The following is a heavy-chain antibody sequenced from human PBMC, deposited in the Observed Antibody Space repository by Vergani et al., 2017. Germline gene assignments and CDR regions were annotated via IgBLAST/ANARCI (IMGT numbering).Heavy chain of an antibody. CDR3: ARTESFILRYFHWAL. Sequence: QLHLQESGPGLVKPSETLSLTCTVSGGSITSSSYYWGWIRQPPGKVRWWIGNIYDSGGAYYNPSLKGLVTISVDTSKNQFSLEVTSVTAADTAIYFCARTESFILRYFHWALWGQGTLVTVSS. CDR1: GGSITSSSYY. CDR2: IYDSGGA. J-gene: IGHJ4*02. D-gene: IGHD3-9*01. V-gene: IGHV4-39*01.